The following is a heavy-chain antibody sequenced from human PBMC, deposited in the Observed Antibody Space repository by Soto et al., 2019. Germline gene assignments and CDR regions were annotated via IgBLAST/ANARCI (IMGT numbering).Heavy chain of an antibody. Sequence: SETLSLTCTVSGGSISSSSYYWGWIRQPPGKGLEWIGSIYYSGSTYYNPSLKSRVTISVDTSKNQFSLKLSSVTAADTAVYYCARHDHYDSSIDPWGQGTLVTVSS. V-gene: IGHV4-39*01. CDR3: ARHDHYDSSIDP. CDR1: GGSISSSSYY. J-gene: IGHJ5*02. D-gene: IGHD3-22*01. CDR2: IYYSGST.